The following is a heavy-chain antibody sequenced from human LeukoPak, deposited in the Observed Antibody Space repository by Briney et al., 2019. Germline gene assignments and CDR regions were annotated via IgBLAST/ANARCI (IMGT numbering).Heavy chain of an antibody. D-gene: IGHD5-12*01. CDR1: GGSLSSYY. V-gene: IGHV4-59*01. CDR2: IYYSGST. Sequence: PETLSLTCTVSGGSLSSYYWCWIWQPPGEGLEWIGYIYYSGSTNYNPSLKSRVTISVDTSKNQFSLKLSSVTAADTAVYYCARVYYSGYDKGTWFDPWGQGTLVTVSS. J-gene: IGHJ5*02. CDR3: ARVYYSGYDKGTWFDP.